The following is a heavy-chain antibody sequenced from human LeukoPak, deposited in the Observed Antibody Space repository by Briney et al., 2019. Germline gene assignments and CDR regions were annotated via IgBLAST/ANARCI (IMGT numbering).Heavy chain of an antibody. D-gene: IGHD2-8*01. V-gene: IGHV4-39*07. CDR2: MFYRGSI. Sequence: PETLSLTSSVSGGSVSSGGYCWAWIREPPGKGLEWIWSMFYRGSIYCNPSLKSRVPMSVAPSQHQLSLKLSPVTAGVSVAFYCARDAQLYFDDAFHVWGHGTMVSVSS. CDR3: ARDAQLYFDDAFHV. CDR1: GGSVSSGGYC. J-gene: IGHJ3*01.